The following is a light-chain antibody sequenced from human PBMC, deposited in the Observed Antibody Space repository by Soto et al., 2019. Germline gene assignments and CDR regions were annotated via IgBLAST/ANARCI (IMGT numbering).Light chain of an antibody. CDR3: QQYGGTPPIA. J-gene: IGKJ5*01. CDR2: DAS. Sequence: ELVLTQSPGTLSLSPGEIATRSCSAIQSVSSSYLAWYQQKPGQAPRLLIYDASNRATGIPAGFSGSGSGTDFTLTISRLEPEDFAVYYCQQYGGTPPIAFGQRTRLAVK. V-gene: IGKV3-20*01. CDR1: QSVSSSY.